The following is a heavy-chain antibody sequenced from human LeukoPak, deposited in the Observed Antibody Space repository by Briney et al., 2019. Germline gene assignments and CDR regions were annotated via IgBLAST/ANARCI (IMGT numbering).Heavy chain of an antibody. CDR2: MNPNTGNT. Sequence: GASVTVSCKASGYTFTGYYMHWVRQAPGQGLEWLGWMNPNTGNTGYAQKFQGRVTITRSTSNNTAYMELSSLRSDDTAIYFCARFNDYVWGDYRALDFWGQGTLVIVSS. CDR1: GYTFTGYY. V-gene: IGHV1-8*03. CDR3: ARFNDYVWGDYRALDF. D-gene: IGHD3-16*02. J-gene: IGHJ4*02.